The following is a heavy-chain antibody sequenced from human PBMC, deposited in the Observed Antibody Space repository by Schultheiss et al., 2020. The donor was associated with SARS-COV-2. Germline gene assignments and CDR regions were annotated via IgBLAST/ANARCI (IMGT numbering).Heavy chain of an antibody. Sequence: GGSLRLSCTASGFTFRIYGMHWVRQAPAKGLEWVSAISGSGGSTYYADSVKGRFTISRDNAKNSLYLQMNSLRAEDTAVYYCARDRGRNWFDPWGQGTLVTVSS. CDR3: ARDRGRNWFDP. D-gene: IGHD3-10*01. CDR2: ISGSGGST. V-gene: IGHV3-23*01. J-gene: IGHJ5*02. CDR1: GFTFRIYG.